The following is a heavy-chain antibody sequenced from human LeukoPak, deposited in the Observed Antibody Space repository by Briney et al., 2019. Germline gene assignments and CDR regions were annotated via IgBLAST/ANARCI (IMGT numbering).Heavy chain of an antibody. V-gene: IGHV3-30*04. J-gene: IGHJ5*02. D-gene: IGHD5-18*01. CDR2: ISYDGSNK. CDR1: GFTFSSYA. CDR3: AREKIQLSLNNWFDP. Sequence: GGSLTLSCAASGFTFSSYAMHWVRQAPGKGLEWVADISYDGSNKYSADSVNGRFTTSRDNSNNTLYLQMNRLRAEDTAVYYCAREKIQLSLNNWFDPWGQGTLVTVSS.